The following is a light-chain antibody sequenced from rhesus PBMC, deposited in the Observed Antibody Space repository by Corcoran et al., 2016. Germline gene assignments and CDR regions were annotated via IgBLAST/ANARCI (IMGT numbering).Light chain of an antibody. CDR3: SSYASRSTYI. Sequence: QAAPTQSPSVSGSPGQWVTFSCTGTSSDIGGYNRFSWYQQHPGKAPKLIIYEVSKRPSGVSDRCSGSKSGNTASLTISGLQAEDEADYYCSSYASRSTYIFGVGTRLTVL. CDR2: EVS. J-gene: IGLJ1*01. CDR1: SSDIGGYNR. V-gene: IGLV2-13*03.